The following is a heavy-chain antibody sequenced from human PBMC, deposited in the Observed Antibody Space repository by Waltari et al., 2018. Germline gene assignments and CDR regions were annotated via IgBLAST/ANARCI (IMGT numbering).Heavy chain of an antibody. D-gene: IGHD3-22*01. Sequence: EVHLLESGGGLAQPGGSLSLPCAASGFNFISDPLSWLRQAPGKGLEWVSGISDSGVITKYADSVKGRFTVSRDNSKNTVFLQLNSLRAEDTAIYYCARHLYSIDYLELGNWGQGTLVTVSS. CDR1: GFNFISDP. V-gene: IGHV3-23*01. CDR2: ISDSGVIT. J-gene: IGHJ4*02. CDR3: ARHLYSIDYLELGN.